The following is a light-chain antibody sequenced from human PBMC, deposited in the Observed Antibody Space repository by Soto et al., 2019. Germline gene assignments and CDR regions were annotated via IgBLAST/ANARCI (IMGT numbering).Light chain of an antibody. CDR2: SDS. CDR1: QSISGD. J-gene: IGKJ1*01. CDR3: QQSYSTPPWT. Sequence: DIQMTQSPSSLSASGGDRVTITCRASQSISGDLNWYQQEPGKAPKLLIYSDSTLQSGVPSRFSGSGDGTDFTLTISSLQPEDFASYYCQQSYSTPPWTFGQGTKVEIK. V-gene: IGKV1-39*01.